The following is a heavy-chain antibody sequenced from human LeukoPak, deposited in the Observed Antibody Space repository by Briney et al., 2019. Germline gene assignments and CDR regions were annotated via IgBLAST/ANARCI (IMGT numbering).Heavy chain of an antibody. V-gene: IGHV3-48*03. J-gene: IGHJ5*02. CDR1: GFTFSSYE. CDR3: AKGGYYGSGSYFRFDP. D-gene: IGHD3-10*01. CDR2: ISSSGSTI. Sequence: GGSLRLSCAASGFTFSSYEMNWVRQAPGKGLEWVSYISSSGSTIYYADSVKGRFTISRDNSKNTLYLQMNSLRAEDTAVYYCAKGGYYGSGSYFRFDPWGQGTLVTVSS.